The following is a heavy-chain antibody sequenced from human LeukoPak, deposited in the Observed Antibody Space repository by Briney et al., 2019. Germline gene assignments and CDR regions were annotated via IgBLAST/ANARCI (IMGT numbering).Heavy chain of an antibody. CDR1: GGSISSGGYY. CDR3: ASREGGSYRASLKGIDY. Sequence: PSETLSLTCTVSGGSISSGGYYWSWIRQPPGKGLEWIGYIYHSGSTYYNPSLKSRVTISVDRSKNQFSLKLSSVTAADTAVYYCASREGGSYRASLKGIDYWGQGTLVTVSS. D-gene: IGHD1-26*01. CDR2: IYHSGST. V-gene: IGHV4-30-2*01. J-gene: IGHJ4*02.